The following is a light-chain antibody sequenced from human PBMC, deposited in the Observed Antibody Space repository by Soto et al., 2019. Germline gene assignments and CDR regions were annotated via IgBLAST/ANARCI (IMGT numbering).Light chain of an antibody. CDR1: QAVNTR. CDR3: HQRQNWPRT. V-gene: IGKV3-11*01. Sequence: EIVLTQAPATLSSFPGDRVALFCRASQAVNTRLAGDHHKPRQAPRLLIYLAPNRAAGVPARFSGSGSETAFTLTISNVEPEDFAVYYCHQRQNWPRTFGQGTKVDIK. J-gene: IGKJ1*01. CDR2: LAP.